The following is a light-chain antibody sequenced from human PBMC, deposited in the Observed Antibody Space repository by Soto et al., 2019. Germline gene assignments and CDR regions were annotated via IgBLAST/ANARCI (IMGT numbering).Light chain of an antibody. J-gene: IGKJ3*01. Sequence: EIVMTQSPATLSVSPGERATLSCRASQSVSSNLARYQQKPSKAPRLLIYGASTRATGIPARFSGSGSGTEFTLTISSLQSEDFAFYYCQQYNNWPLTFGPGTKVDIK. CDR3: QQYNNWPLT. CDR1: QSVSSN. V-gene: IGKV3-15*01. CDR2: GAS.